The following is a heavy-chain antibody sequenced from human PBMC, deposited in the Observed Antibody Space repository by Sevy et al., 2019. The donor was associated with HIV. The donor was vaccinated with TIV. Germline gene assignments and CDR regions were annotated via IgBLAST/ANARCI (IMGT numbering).Heavy chain of an antibody. Sequence: SETLSLTCTVSGGSISSYYWSWIRQPAGKGLEWIGRIYTSGSTNYNPSLKSRVTMSVDTSKNQFSLKLGSVTAADTAVYYCARDGNGYNYRDAFDIWGQGTMVTVSS. CDR3: ARDGNGYNYRDAFDI. V-gene: IGHV4-4*07. CDR1: GGSISSYY. D-gene: IGHD5-12*01. CDR2: IYTSGST. J-gene: IGHJ3*02.